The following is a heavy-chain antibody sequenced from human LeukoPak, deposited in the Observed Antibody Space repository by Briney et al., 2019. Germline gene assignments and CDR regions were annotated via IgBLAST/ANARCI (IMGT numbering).Heavy chain of an antibody. V-gene: IGHV3-74*01. CDR2: ISPDGRNI. D-gene: IGHD1-7*01. CDR3: VRDGGGTTPYDC. J-gene: IGHJ4*02. Sequence: PGGSLRPSCAASGFTLSDYWMNWVRQVPGKGPVWVSHISPDGRNIAYADSVKGRFTISRDSAKNTLYLQMNSLRVEDTAVYYCVRDGGGTTPYDCWGQGSLVTVSS. CDR1: GFTLSDYW.